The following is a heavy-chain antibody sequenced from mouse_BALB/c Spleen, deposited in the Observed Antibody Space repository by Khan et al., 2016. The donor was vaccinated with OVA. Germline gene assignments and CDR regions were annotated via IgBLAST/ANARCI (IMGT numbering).Heavy chain of an antibody. CDR1: GYSINSGYG. V-gene: IGHV3-2*02. D-gene: IGHD1-2*01. CDR2: ISYSGST. CDR3: ARTARIKY. J-gene: IGHJ2*01. Sequence: EVQLQESGPGLVKPSQSLSLTCTVTGYSINSGYGWNWIRQFPGNKLEWMGYISYSGSTNYNPSLKSRISITRDTSKNQFFLQLNSVTTEDTATYYCARTARIKYWGQGPTLTFSS.